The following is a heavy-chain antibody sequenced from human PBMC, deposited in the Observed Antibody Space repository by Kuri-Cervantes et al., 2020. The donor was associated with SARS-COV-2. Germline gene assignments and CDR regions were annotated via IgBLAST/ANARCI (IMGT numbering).Heavy chain of an antibody. CDR1: GGSISSYY. CDR3: ARLASSRGTREFDY. J-gene: IGHJ4*02. CDR2: IYHSGST. V-gene: IGHV4-59*08. Sequence: ESLKISCTVSGGSISSYYWSWIRQPPGKGLEWIGSIYHSGSTYYNPSLKSRVTISVDTSKNQFSLKLSSVTAADTAVYYCARLASSRGTREFDYWGQGTLVTVSS. D-gene: IGHD2-8*01.